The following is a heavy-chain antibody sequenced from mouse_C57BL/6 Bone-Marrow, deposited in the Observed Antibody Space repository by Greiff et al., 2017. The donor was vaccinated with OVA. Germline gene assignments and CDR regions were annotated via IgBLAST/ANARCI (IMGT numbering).Heavy chain of an antibody. J-gene: IGHJ2*01. CDR2: IDPSDSYP. CDR1: GYTFTSYW. D-gene: IGHD1-1*01. V-gene: IGHV1-50*01. Sequence: QVQLKQPGAELVKPGASVKLSCKASGYTFTSYWMQWVKPRPGQGLEWIGEIDPSDSYPNSNQKFKGKATLTVDPSSSTAYMQLSSLTSEDSAVYYCARKGYGTYFDYWGQGTTLTVSS. CDR3: ARKGYGTYFDY.